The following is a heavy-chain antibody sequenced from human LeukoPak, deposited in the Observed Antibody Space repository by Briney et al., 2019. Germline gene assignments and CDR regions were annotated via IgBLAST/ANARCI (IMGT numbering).Heavy chain of an antibody. J-gene: IGHJ4*02. D-gene: IGHD1-26*01. CDR3: ARGSGGSYPYYFDY. CDR1: GFTFSSYA. CDR2: ISGSGGST. Sequence: GGSLRLSCAASGFTFSSYAMSWVRQVPGKGLEWVSFISGSGGSTYYADSVKGRFTISRDNSKNTLYLQMNSLRAEDTAVYYCARGSGGSYPYYFDYWGQGTLVTVSS. V-gene: IGHV3-23*01.